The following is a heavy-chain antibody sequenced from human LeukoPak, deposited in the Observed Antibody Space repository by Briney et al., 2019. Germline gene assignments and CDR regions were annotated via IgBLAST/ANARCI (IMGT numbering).Heavy chain of an antibody. CDR3: ARIYYDSSGYYD. CDR1: GYTFTSYG. CDR2: IIPIFGTA. Sequence: GASVKVSCKASGYTFTSYGISWVRQAPGQGLEWMGGIIPIFGTANYAQKFQGRVTITTDESTSTAYMELSSLRSEDTAVYYCARIYYDSSGYYDWGQGTLVTVSS. J-gene: IGHJ4*02. D-gene: IGHD3-22*01. V-gene: IGHV1-69*05.